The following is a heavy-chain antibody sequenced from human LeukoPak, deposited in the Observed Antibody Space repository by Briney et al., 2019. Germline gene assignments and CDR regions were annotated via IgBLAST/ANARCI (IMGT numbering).Heavy chain of an antibody. CDR2: IYYSGST. D-gene: IGHD2-15*01. V-gene: IGHV4-39*01. J-gene: IGHJ5*02. CDR3: ARHLRYCSGGSCFNWFDP. Sequence: SETLSLTCTVSGGSISSSSYYWGWIRQPPGKGLEWIGSIYYSGSTYYTPSLNSRVTPSVDTSKNQFSLKLSSVTAADTAVYYCARHLRYCSGGSCFNWFDPWGQGTLVTVSS. CDR1: GGSISSSSYY.